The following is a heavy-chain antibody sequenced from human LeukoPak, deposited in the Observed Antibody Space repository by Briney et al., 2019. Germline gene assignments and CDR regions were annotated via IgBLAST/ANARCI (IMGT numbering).Heavy chain of an antibody. CDR2: VSYDGSNE. D-gene: IGHD4-17*01. Sequence: PGGSLRLSCAASGFTFSSYAVHWVRQAPGKGLEWVAVVSYDGSNEYYADSVKGRFTISRDNPKNTLYLQMSSLRAEDTAVYYCARGADDYGDRHYFDCWDQGTLVTVSS. J-gene: IGHJ4*02. CDR3: ARGADDYGDRHYFDC. V-gene: IGHV3-30-3*01. CDR1: GFTFSSYA.